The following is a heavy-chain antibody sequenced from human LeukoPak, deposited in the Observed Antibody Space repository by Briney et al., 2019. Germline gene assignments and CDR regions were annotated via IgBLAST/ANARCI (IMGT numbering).Heavy chain of an antibody. CDR2: INPNSGGT. CDR3: ARDYSSGWFDY. Sequence: ASVKVSCKASGYTSTGYCMHWVRQAPGQGLEWMGRINPNSGGTNYAQKFQGRVTMTRDTSISTAYMELSRLRSDDTAVYYCARDYSSGWFDYWGQGTLVTVSS. J-gene: IGHJ4*02. V-gene: IGHV1-2*06. CDR1: GYTSTGYC. D-gene: IGHD6-19*01.